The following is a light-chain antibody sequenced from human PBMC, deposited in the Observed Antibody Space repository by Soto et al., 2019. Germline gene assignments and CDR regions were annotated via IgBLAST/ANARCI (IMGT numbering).Light chain of an antibody. CDR3: QQHYNIPLT. V-gene: IGKV1-39*01. J-gene: IGKJ4*01. Sequence: DIQMTQSPSSLSASVGDRVTITCRASQSIGNFLNWYQQRPGKAPRLLMHATFSLETGVPSRFSGSGSGTYFTLTINILQPEDFATYYCQQHYNIPLTFGGGTKVDIK. CDR2: ATF. CDR1: QSIGNF.